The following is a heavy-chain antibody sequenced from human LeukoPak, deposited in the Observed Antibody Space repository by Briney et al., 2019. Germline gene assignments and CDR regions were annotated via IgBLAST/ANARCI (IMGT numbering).Heavy chain of an antibody. V-gene: IGHV1-69*06. CDR3: ARGGNAEDAFDI. J-gene: IGHJ3*02. CDR2: IIPICGTA. D-gene: IGHD1-1*01. CDR1: GGTCSSYA. Sequence: SVKVSCKASGGTCSSYAISWVRQAPGQGLEWMGGIIPICGTAKDAQKFQGRVTITADKSTSTAYMELSSRRSEDTAVYYCARGGNAEDAFDIWGQGTMVTVPS.